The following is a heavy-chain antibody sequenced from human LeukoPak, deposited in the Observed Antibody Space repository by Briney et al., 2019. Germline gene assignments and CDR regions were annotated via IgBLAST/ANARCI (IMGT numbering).Heavy chain of an antibody. CDR1: GYTFTDYY. D-gene: IGHD1-14*01. Sequence: ASVKVSCKASGYTFTDYYMHWVRQAPGQGLEWMGWINLNSRGTNYAQKFQGRVTMTRDTSISTAYMELNRLRAEDTAVYYCARVGPWVNPDYYYYYMDVWGKGTTVTVSS. CDR3: ARVGPWVNPDYYYYYMDV. V-gene: IGHV1-2*02. J-gene: IGHJ6*03. CDR2: INLNSRGT.